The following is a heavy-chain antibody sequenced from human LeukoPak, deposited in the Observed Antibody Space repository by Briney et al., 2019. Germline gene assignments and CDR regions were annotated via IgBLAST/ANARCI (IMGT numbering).Heavy chain of an antibody. V-gene: IGHV4-31*03. Sequence: SETLSLTCTVSGGSISSGGYYWSWIRQHPGKGLEWIGYIYYSGSTYYNPSLKSRITISVGTSKNQFSLKLSSVTAADTAVYYCARDSNYGVGYFDYWGQGTLVTVSS. D-gene: IGHD4-11*01. J-gene: IGHJ4*02. CDR3: ARDSNYGVGYFDY. CDR2: IYYSGST. CDR1: GGSISSGGYY.